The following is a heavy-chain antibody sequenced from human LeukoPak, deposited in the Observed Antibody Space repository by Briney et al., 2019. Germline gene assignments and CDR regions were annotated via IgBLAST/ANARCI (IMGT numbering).Heavy chain of an antibody. CDR3: ARQAGSFAFDI. J-gene: IGHJ3*02. D-gene: IGHD1-26*01. CDR2: IYYSGST. CDR1: GGSISSYH. V-gene: IGHV4-59*08. Sequence: SETLSLTCTVSGGSISSYHWSWIRQPPGKGLEWIGYIYYSGSTNYNPSLKSRVTISVDTSKNQFSLKLSSVTAADTAVYYCARQAGSFAFDIWGQGTMVTVSS.